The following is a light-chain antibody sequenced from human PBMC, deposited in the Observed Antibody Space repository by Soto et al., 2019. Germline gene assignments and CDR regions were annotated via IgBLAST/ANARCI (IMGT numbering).Light chain of an antibody. Sequence: EIVLTQSPATLSLSPGERATLSCSASQSVSSHLVWYQQKPGQAPRLLIYDASNRATGIPARFSGSGSGTDFTLTISSLEPEDFAVYYCQQRSNWPIFTFGPGTKVDIK. V-gene: IGKV3-11*01. CDR2: DAS. CDR3: QQRSNWPIFT. J-gene: IGKJ3*01. CDR1: QSVSSH.